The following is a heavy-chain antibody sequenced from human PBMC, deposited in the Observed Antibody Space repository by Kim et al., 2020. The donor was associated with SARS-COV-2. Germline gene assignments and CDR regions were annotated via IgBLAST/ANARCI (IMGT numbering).Heavy chain of an antibody. CDR1: GFTFDDYA. Sequence: GGSLRLSCAASGFTFDDYAMHWVRQAPGKGLEWVSLISGDGGSKYYADSVKGRFTISRDNSKNSLYLQMNSLRTEDTALYYCANWVVFNSRVVDYWGQGTLVTVSS. J-gene: IGHJ4*02. CDR3: ANWVVFNSRVVDY. V-gene: IGHV3-43*02. CDR2: ISGDGGSK. D-gene: IGHD3-22*01.